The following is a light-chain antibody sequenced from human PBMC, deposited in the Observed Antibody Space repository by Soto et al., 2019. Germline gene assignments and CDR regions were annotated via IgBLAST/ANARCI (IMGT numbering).Light chain of an antibody. Sequence: EVVMTQSPSTLSVSLGDNVTLSCRASQGIGDTLTWYQQNPGQTPRLLIYDTSTLATGVPARFSGSRSGPEFTLTINSLQSEDFATYYCQPYNSWPLTFGGGTKVESK. CDR1: QGIGDT. V-gene: IGKV3-15*01. J-gene: IGKJ4*01. CDR3: QPYNSWPLT. CDR2: DTS.